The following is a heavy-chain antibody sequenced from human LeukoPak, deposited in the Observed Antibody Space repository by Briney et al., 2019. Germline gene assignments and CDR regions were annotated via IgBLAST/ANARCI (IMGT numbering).Heavy chain of an antibody. Sequence: GASVKVSCKASGYTFTSYAMHWVRQAPGQRLEWMGWINAGNGNTKYSQKFQGRVTITRDTSASTAYMELNSLRSEDTAVYYCARVPIYCGGECYNDYWGQGTLITVSS. CDR2: INAGNGNT. CDR1: GYTFTSYA. V-gene: IGHV1-3*01. D-gene: IGHD2-21*01. CDR3: ARVPIYCGGECYNDY. J-gene: IGHJ4*02.